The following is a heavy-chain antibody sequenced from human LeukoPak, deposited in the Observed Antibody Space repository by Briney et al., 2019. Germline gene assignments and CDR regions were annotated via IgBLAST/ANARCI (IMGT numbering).Heavy chain of an antibody. V-gene: IGHV3-74*01. Sequence: GGSLRLSCAVSGFTFSSYWMHWVRQAPGKGLVWVSRINTDGSGTSYADSVKGRFTISRDNAKNTLYLQMNSLRAEDTAVYYCARDPVRGIIAYWGQGTLVTVSS. CDR2: INTDGSGT. CDR3: ARDPVRGIIAY. J-gene: IGHJ4*02. CDR1: GFTFSSYW. D-gene: IGHD3-10*01.